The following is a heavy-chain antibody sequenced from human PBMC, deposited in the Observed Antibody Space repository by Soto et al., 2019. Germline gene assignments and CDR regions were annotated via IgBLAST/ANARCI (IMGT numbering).Heavy chain of an antibody. J-gene: IGHJ4*02. D-gene: IGHD5-18*01. Sequence: SETLPLTCSVSGGSVSSYHYNWIRQAPGKGLEWLGYIYHSGKTFYNPALTGRVSMSLDTSKNQFSLTLNSVTAADTGLYFCALGGYNYGRPLDFWGQGTLVTVSS. V-gene: IGHV4-59*02. CDR3: ALGGYNYGRPLDF. CDR1: GGSVSSYH. CDR2: IYHSGKT.